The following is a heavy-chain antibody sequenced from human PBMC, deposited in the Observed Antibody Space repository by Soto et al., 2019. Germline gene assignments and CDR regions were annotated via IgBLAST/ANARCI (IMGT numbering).Heavy chain of an antibody. D-gene: IGHD5-12*01. V-gene: IGHV3-30-3*01. Sequence: GGSLRLSCAASGFTFSSYAMHWVRQAPGKGLEWVAVISYDGSNKYYADSVKGRFTISRDNSKNTLYLQMNSLRAEDTAVYYCARGRGYSGYDFGYFDYWGQGTLVTVSS. CDR1: GFTFSSYA. CDR3: ARGRGYSGYDFGYFDY. J-gene: IGHJ4*02. CDR2: ISYDGSNK.